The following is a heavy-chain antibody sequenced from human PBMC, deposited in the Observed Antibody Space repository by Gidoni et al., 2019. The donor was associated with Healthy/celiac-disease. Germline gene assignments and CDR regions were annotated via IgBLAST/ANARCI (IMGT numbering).Heavy chain of an antibody. D-gene: IGHD3-10*01. CDR2: IYPGDAYT. V-gene: IGHV5-51*03. CDR1: GYSLTSYW. Sequence: EVQLVQSGAEVKKPGESLKLSCQGSGYSLTSYWNGWVLQMPGKGLEWLGIIYPGDAYTRYSPTFQGQVTISADKAISTAYLEWSSLKASDTVMYYCARPRVRGVIDDACYIWGQGTMVTVSS. CDR3: ARPRVRGVIDDACYI. J-gene: IGHJ3*02.